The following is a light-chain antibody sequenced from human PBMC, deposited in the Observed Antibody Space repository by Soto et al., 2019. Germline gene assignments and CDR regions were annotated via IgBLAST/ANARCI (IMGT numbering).Light chain of an antibody. V-gene: IGKV2-28*01. J-gene: IGKJ4*01. CDR1: QILLYSNGYNY. CDR3: MQALQTPLT. Sequence: DVVMTRSALSLPVTPLDPASISCRASQILLYSNGYNYLDWYLQKPGQSPQLLIYLGSNRASGVPDRFSGSGSGTDFTLKISRVEAEDVGVYYCMQALQTPLTFGGGTKVDIK. CDR2: LGS.